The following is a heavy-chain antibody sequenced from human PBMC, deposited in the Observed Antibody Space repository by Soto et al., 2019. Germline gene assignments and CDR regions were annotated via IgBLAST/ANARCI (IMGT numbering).Heavy chain of an antibody. D-gene: IGHD6-19*01. CDR3: ARGQGSGWYYYWFDP. J-gene: IGHJ5*02. Sequence: ASVKVSCKASGYTFTGYYMHWVRQAPGQGLEWMGWINPNSGGTNYAQKFQGWVTMTRNTSISTAYMELSRLRSDDTAVYYCARGQGSGWYYYWFDPWGQGTLVTVSS. CDR1: GYTFTGYY. V-gene: IGHV1-2*04. CDR2: INPNSGGT.